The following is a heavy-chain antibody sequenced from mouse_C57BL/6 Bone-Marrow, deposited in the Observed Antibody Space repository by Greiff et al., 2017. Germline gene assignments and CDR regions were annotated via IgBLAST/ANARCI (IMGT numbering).Heavy chain of an antibody. D-gene: IGHD2-1*01. V-gene: IGHV1-82*01. CDR2: IYPGDGDT. CDR1: GYAFSSSW. CDR3: AKSGCNDPFDY. J-gene: IGHJ2*01. Sequence: QVQLQQSGPELVKPGASVKISCKASGYAFSSSWMNWVKQRPGKGLEWVGRIYPGDGDTYYNGKFKGKATLTADKSSSTAYMQLSSLTSDDSAVDCCAKSGCNDPFDYWGQGTTLTVSS.